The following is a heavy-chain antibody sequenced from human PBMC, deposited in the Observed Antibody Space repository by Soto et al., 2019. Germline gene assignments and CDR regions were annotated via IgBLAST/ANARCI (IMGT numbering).Heavy chain of an antibody. CDR2: INKGGGST. CDR3: AKALYGDYDGPFDY. V-gene: IGHV3-23*01. Sequence: EVQLLESGGGLVQPGGSLRLSCAASGFTFSSYAMGWVRQVPGKGLEWVSSINKGGGSTYYGDSVKGRFTMSRDNSKNTLSLEMNSLRAEDTAVYYWAKALYGDYDGPFDYWGQGALVTVSS. J-gene: IGHJ4*02. D-gene: IGHD4-17*01. CDR1: GFTFSSYA.